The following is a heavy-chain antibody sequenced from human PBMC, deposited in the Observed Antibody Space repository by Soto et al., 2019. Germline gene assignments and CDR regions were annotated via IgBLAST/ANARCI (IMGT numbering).Heavy chain of an antibody. V-gene: IGHV3-23*01. CDR3: ATDSGSDRPH. D-gene: IGHD6-19*01. Sequence: GGSLRLSCAVSGFTFSSYAMNWVRQAPGKGLEWVSGISGSGDSTYYADSVKGRFTISRDNSKNTLYLQMNSLRAEDTAVYYCATDSGSDRPHWGQGTLVTVSS. J-gene: IGHJ4*02. CDR1: GFTFSSYA. CDR2: ISGSGDST.